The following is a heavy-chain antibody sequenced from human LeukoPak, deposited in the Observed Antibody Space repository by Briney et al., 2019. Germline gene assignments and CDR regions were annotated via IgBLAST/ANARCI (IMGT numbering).Heavy chain of an antibody. Sequence: PGGSLRLSCAASGFALSSSGMHWVRQAPGKGLEWVAFIWYDGSNKYYADSVKGRFTISRDNSKNTLYLQMNSLRAEDTAVYFCARTNTLDRGPIIDPLDSWGQGTLVTVYS. V-gene: IGHV3-33*01. CDR2: IWYDGSNK. J-gene: IGHJ4*02. CDR1: GFALSSSG. D-gene: IGHD3-10*01. CDR3: ARTNTLDRGPIIDPLDS.